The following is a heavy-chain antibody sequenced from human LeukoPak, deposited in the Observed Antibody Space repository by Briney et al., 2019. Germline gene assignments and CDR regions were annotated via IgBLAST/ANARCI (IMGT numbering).Heavy chain of an antibody. D-gene: IGHD6-6*01. Sequence: PGGSLRLSCAASGFTFSDYYMSWLRQAPGKGLEWVSYISSSGSTIYYADSVKGRFTISRDNAKNSLYLQMNSLRAEDTAVYYCARDATGSSPGPWFDPWGQGTLVTVSS. J-gene: IGHJ5*02. CDR3: ARDATGSSPGPWFDP. V-gene: IGHV3-11*01. CDR2: ISSSGSTI. CDR1: GFTFSDYY.